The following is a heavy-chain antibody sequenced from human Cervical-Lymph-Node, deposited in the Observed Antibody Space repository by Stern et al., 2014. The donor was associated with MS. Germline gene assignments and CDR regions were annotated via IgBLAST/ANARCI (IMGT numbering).Heavy chain of an antibody. CDR1: GGSISSGGYS. V-gene: IGHV4-30-2*01. Sequence: QLQLQESGSGLVKPSQTLSLTCAVSGGSISSGGYSWSWIRQPPGKGLEWIGYIYHSGSTYYNPSLKSRVTISVDRSKNQFSLKLASLPAADTAVYYCARSSTVTPNAFDIWGQGTMVTVSS. J-gene: IGHJ3*02. CDR3: ARSSTVTPNAFDI. CDR2: IYHSGST. D-gene: IGHD4-17*01.